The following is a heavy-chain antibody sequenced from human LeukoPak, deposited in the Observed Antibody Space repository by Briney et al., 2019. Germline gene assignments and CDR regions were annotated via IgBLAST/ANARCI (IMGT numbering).Heavy chain of an antibody. CDR1: GGSISSYY. Sequence: PSETLSLTCTVSGGSISSYYWSYIRQPPGKGLEWIGYIYFSGSTNYNPSLKSRVTISVDTSKNQFSLKLTSVTAADTAVYYCARTHSSRYNWFDPWGQGTLVTVSS. J-gene: IGHJ5*02. CDR2: IYFSGST. CDR3: ARTHSSRYNWFDP. D-gene: IGHD6-13*01. V-gene: IGHV4-59*12.